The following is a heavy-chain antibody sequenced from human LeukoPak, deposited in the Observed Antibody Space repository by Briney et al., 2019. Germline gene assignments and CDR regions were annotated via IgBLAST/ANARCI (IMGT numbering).Heavy chain of an antibody. CDR2: INPSGGST. CDR1: GYTFTSYY. CDR3: ARPHLDDAFDI. D-gene: IGHD3-3*01. Sequence: ASVKVSCKASGYTFTSYYMHWVRQAPGQGLEWMGIINPSGGSTNYAQKLQGRVTMTTDTSTSTAYMELRSLRSDDTAVYYCARPHLDDAFDIWGQGTMVTVSS. J-gene: IGHJ3*02. V-gene: IGHV1-46*01.